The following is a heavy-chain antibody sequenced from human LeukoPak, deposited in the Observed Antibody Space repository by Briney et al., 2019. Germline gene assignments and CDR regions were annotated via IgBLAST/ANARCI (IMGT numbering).Heavy chain of an antibody. Sequence: GALRLSCAASGFSFSSYGMHWVRQAPGKGLEWVAVIPYDGSNTYYADSVKGRFTISRDNSKNTLYLQMNSLRVEDSAVYYCARGPREGYCSSTSCSTVYYYYYMDVWGKGTTVTVSS. CDR1: GFSFSSYG. CDR2: IPYDGSNT. J-gene: IGHJ6*03. V-gene: IGHV3-30*03. CDR3: ARGPREGYCSSTSCSTVYYYYYMDV. D-gene: IGHD2-2*01.